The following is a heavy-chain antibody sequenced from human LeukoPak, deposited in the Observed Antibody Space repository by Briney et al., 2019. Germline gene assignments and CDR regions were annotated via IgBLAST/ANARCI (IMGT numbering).Heavy chain of an antibody. CDR1: GGTFSSYA. CDR2: IIPIFGTA. D-gene: IGHD1-7*01. CDR3: ARDFSAGTTYYYYGMDV. J-gene: IGHJ6*02. V-gene: IGHV1-69*13. Sequence: SVKVSCKASGGTFSSYAISWVRQAPGQGLEWMGGIIPIFGTANYAQKFQGRVTITADESTSTAYMELSSLRSEDTAVYYCARDFSAGTTYYYYGMDVWGQGTTVTVSS.